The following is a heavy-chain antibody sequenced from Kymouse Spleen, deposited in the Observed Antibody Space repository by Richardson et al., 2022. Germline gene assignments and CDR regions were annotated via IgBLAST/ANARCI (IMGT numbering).Heavy chain of an antibody. J-gene: IGHJ6*02. CDR3: ARGGSSGWP*YYYYGMDV. CDR2: INHSGST. D-gene: IGHD6-19*01. Sequence: QVQLQQWGAGLLKPSETLSLTCAVYGGSFSGYYWSWIRQPPGKGLEWIGEINHSGSTNYNPSLKSRVTISVDTSKNQFSLKLSSVTAADTAVYYCARGGSSGWP*YYYYGMDVWGQGTTVTVSS. CDR1: GGSFSGYY. V-gene: IGHV4-34*01.